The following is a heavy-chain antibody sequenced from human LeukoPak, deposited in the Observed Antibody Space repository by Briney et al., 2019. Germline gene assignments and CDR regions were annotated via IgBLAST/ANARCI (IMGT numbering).Heavy chain of an antibody. CDR1: GCSISSSSAY. CDR3: VSPRGFSYGYFDY. Sequence: SETLSLTCTVSGCSISSSSAYWGWIRQPPGKGLEGIGSIYYSKNTYYNPSLKSRVTISADTSKNQFSLTLGSVSATDTAVYYCVSPRGFSYGYFDYWGQGTLVTVSS. CDR2: IYYSKNT. V-gene: IGHV4-39*01. J-gene: IGHJ4*02. D-gene: IGHD5-18*01.